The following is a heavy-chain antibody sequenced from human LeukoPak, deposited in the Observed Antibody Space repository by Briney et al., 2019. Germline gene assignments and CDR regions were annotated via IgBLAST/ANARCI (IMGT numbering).Heavy chain of an antibody. V-gene: IGHV4-34*01. J-gene: IGHJ5*02. CDR2: INHSGST. D-gene: IGHD1-26*01. Sequence: SETLSLTCTVSGGTISSYYWSWIRQPPGKGLEWIGEINHSGSTNYNPSLKSRVTISVDTSKNQFSLKLSSVTAADTAMYYCARQILLGATIWFDPWGQGTLVTVSS. CDR1: GGTISSYY. CDR3: ARQILLGATIWFDP.